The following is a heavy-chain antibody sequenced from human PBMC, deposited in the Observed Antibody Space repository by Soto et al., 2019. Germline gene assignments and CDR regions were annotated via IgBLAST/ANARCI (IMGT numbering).Heavy chain of an antibody. J-gene: IGHJ4*02. Sequence: GASVKVSCKASVGTFSSYTISWVRQAPGQGLEWMGRIIPILGIANYAQKFQGRVTITADKSTSTAYMELSSLRSEDTAVYYCARTTGYCSSTSCLPDYWGQGTLVTVSS. V-gene: IGHV1-69*02. D-gene: IGHD2-2*01. CDR1: VGTFSSYT. CDR2: IIPILGIA. CDR3: ARTTGYCSSTSCLPDY.